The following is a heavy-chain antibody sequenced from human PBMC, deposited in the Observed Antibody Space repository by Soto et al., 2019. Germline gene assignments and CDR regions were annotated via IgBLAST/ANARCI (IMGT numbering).Heavy chain of an antibody. CDR3: AREMDTAMVPEYYFDY. D-gene: IGHD5-18*01. V-gene: IGHV4-59*01. J-gene: IGHJ4*02. CDR1: GGSITSYY. Sequence: PSETLSLTCSVSGGSITSYYWSWIRQPPGKGLEWIGYMYYSGSTNYNPSLKSRVTISVDTSKNQFSLKLSSVTAADTAAYYCAREMDTAMVPEYYFDYWGQGTLVTVSS. CDR2: MYYSGST.